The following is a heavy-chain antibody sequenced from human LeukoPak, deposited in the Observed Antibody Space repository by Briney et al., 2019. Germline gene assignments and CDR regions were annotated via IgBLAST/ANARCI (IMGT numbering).Heavy chain of an antibody. V-gene: IGHV3-23*01. CDR2: ISGSGGST. J-gene: IGHJ5*02. D-gene: IGHD1-26*01. CDR1: GFTFSSYA. Sequence: QPGGSLRLSCAASGFTFSSYAMSWVRQAPVKVLEWVSAISGSGGSTYYADSVKGRFTISRDNSKNTLYLQMNSLRAEDTAVYYCAKAHPRWELPYWFDPWGQGTLVTVSS. CDR3: AKAHPRWELPYWFDP.